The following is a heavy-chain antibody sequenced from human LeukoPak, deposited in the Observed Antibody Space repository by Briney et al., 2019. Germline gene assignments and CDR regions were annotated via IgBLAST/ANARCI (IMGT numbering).Heavy chain of an antibody. J-gene: IGHJ4*02. CDR2: ISYDGSNK. D-gene: IGHD6-19*01. CDR1: GFTFSSYG. V-gene: IGHV3-30*03. CDR3: ARFRAVAGTFDY. Sequence: PGGSLRLSCAASGFTFSSYGMHWVRQAPGKGLEWVAVISYDGSNKYYADSVKGRFTISRDNSKNTLYLQMNSLRAEDTAVYYCARFRAVAGTFDYWGQGTLVTVSS.